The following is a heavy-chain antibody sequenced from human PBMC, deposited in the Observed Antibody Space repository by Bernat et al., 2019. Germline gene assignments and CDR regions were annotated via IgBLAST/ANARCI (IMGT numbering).Heavy chain of an antibody. D-gene: IGHD5-18*01. CDR2: INSDGSST. CDR1: GFTFSSYW. J-gene: IGHJ5*02. CDR3: ARDRVDTAMVPPLNWFDP. Sequence: EVQLVESGGGLVQPGGSLRLSCAASGFTFSSYWMHWVRQAPGKGLVWVSRINSDGSSTSYADSVKGRFTISRDNAKNTLYLQMNSLRAEDTAVYYCARDRVDTAMVPPLNWFDPWGQGTIVTVSS. V-gene: IGHV3-74*01.